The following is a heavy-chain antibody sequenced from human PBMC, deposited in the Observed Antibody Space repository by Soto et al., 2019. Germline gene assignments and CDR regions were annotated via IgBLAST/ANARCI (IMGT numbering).Heavy chain of an antibody. J-gene: IGHJ6*02. CDR2: IKQDGNEK. D-gene: IGHD4-17*01. CDR1: RFTFSGYL. CDR3: ARDQYGYYYFGLDV. V-gene: IGHV3-7*03. Sequence: PGGSRRRSWAASRFTFSGYLMTWGRQAPGKGLEWVANIKQDGNEKYYVDSVKGRFTISRDNAKDSLYLQMNSLRAEDTAVYYCARDQYGYYYFGLDVWGQGTTVTVSS.